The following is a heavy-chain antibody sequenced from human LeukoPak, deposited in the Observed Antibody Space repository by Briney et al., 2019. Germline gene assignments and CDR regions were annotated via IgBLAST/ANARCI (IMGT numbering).Heavy chain of an antibody. CDR3: ATWETFDYYGSGSPLDY. CDR1: GFTFSDYY. Sequence: GGSLRLSCAASGFTFSDYYMSWIRQAPGKGLEWFSYISSSGSTIYYADSVKGRFTISRDNAKNSLYLQMNSLRAEDTAVYYCATWETFDYYGSGSPLDYWGQGTLVTVSS. V-gene: IGHV3-11*01. J-gene: IGHJ4*02. D-gene: IGHD3-10*01. CDR2: ISSSGSTI.